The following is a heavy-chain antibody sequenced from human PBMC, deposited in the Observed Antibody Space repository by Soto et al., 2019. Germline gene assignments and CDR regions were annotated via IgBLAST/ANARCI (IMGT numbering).Heavy chain of an antibody. D-gene: IGHD2-8*01. CDR3: ARAGRYCTWSDCRGDAFGV. CDR2: IKEDGSQK. V-gene: IGHV3-7*01. CDR1: GFSFSSHW. Sequence: EVQLVESGGGLVQPGGSLRLSCAASGFSFSSHWMTWVRQTPGKGLEWVANIKEDGSQKYYVDSVKGRFTMLRGNANNSLSLQMHSLRVEDTAVYYCARAGRYCTWSDCRGDAFGVWGQWTVVTVSS. J-gene: IGHJ3*01.